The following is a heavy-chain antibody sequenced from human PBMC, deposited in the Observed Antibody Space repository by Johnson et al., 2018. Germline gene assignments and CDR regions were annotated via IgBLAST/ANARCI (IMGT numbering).Heavy chain of an antibody. D-gene: IGHD3-22*01. J-gene: IGHJ3*02. CDR1: GFTFSSYA. V-gene: IGHV3-30-3*01. Sequence: QVQLVESGGGVVQPGRSLRLSCAASGFTFSSYALNWVRQAPGKGLEWVAVTSDDGSNKYYADSVKGRFTISRDNSKNTLFLQMNSPIVEDTAVYYCARTGYYDDSGRAFDIWGQGTMVTVSS. CDR2: TSDDGSNK. CDR3: ARTGYYDDSGRAFDI.